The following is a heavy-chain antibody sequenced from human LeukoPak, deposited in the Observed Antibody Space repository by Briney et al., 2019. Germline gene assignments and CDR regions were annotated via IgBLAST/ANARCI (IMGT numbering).Heavy chain of an antibody. Sequence: GGSLRLSCAVSGFTFNNYAMSWVRQAPGKGLEWVSAISRSGAGTYYTDSVKGRFTISRDNAKNSLYLQMNSLRAEDTAVYYCASQTPRVINWGQGTLVTVSS. D-gene: IGHD2/OR15-2a*01. CDR2: ISRSGAGT. CDR1: GFTFNNYA. V-gene: IGHV3-23*01. J-gene: IGHJ4*02. CDR3: ASQTPRVIN.